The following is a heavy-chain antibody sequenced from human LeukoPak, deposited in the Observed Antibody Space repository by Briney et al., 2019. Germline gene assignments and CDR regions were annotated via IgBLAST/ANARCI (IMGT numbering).Heavy chain of an antibody. J-gene: IGHJ4*02. D-gene: IGHD6-6*01. CDR3: ARDYRSSFGRSIDY. V-gene: IGHV3-48*01. CDR1: GFTFSSYA. CDR2: ISSSGSTI. Sequence: PGGSLRLSCAASGFTFSSYAMHWVRQAPGKGLEWVSYISSSGSTIYYADSVKGRFTVFRDNSKNTLYLQMNNLRAEDTSVYYCARDYRSSFGRSIDYRGQGTLVTVSS.